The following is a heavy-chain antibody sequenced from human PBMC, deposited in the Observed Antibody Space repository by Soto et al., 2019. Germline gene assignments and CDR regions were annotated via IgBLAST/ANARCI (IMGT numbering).Heavy chain of an antibody. CDR3: APGMGYSSSWYDYYYYYGMDV. D-gene: IGHD6-13*01. Sequence: PGGSLRLSCAASGFTFSSYAMSWVRQAPGKXLEWVSAISGSGGSTYYADSVKGRFTISRDNSKNTLYLQMNSLRAEDTAVYYCAPGMGYSSSWYDYYYYYGMDVWGQGTTVTVSS. J-gene: IGHJ6*02. CDR2: ISGSGGST. CDR1: GFTFSSYA. V-gene: IGHV3-23*01.